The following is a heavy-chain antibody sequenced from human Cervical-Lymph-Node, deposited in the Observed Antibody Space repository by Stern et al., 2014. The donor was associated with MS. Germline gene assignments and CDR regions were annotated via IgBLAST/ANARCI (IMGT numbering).Heavy chain of an antibody. CDR1: GFTFSTSG. D-gene: IGHD2-2*02. Sequence: DQLVESGGGVVQPGRSLRLSCAASGFTFSTSGMHWVRQAPDKGLDWVAVISYDGSNKYYGDSVKGRFTISRDNSKNTVYLQMNSLRAEDTAVYYCANAAALSCRSPSCYKAFEYWGQGILVTVSS. V-gene: IGHV3-30*18. J-gene: IGHJ4*02. CDR2: ISYDGSNK. CDR3: ANAAALSCRSPSCYKAFEY.